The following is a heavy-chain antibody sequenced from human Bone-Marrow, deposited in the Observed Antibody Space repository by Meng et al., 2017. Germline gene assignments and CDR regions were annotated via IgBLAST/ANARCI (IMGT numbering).Heavy chain of an antibody. V-gene: IGHV3-11*01. CDR3: ARDAYYYVSGDLNWFDP. D-gene: IGHD3-10*01. CDR1: GFTFSDYY. Sequence: GESLKISCAASGFTFSDYYMSWIRQAPGKGLEWVSYISSSGSTIYYADSVKGRFTISRDNTKNSLYLQMNSLRAEDTAVYYCARDAYYYVSGDLNWFDPWGQGTLVTVSS. J-gene: IGHJ5*02. CDR2: ISSSGSTI.